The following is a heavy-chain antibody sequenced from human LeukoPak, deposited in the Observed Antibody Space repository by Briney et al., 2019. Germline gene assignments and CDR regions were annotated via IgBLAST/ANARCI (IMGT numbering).Heavy chain of an antibody. CDR1: GGSISNYY. Sequence: PSETLSLTCTVSGGSISNYYWSWIRQPPGKGLEWIGHIYYNGRTTYNPSLKSRVSISVDTSKNQFSLKLSSVTAADTAVYYCARGDYSSSWYVSVAFDIWGQGTMVTVSS. V-gene: IGHV4-59*01. D-gene: IGHD6-13*01. CDR2: IYYNGRT. CDR3: ARGDYSSSWYVSVAFDI. J-gene: IGHJ3*02.